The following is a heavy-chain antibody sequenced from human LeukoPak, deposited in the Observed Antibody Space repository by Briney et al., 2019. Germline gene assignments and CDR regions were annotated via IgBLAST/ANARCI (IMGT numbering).Heavy chain of an antibody. CDR1: GGSFSGYY. J-gene: IGHJ4*02. V-gene: IGHV4-34*01. D-gene: IGHD6-19*01. Sequence: SETLSLTCAVYGGSFSGYYWSWIRQPPGKGLEWIGEINHSGSTNYNPSLKSRVTISVDTSKNQFSLKLSSVTAADTAVYYCARPLRGSGYDYWGQGTLVTVSS. CDR3: ARPLRGSGYDY. CDR2: INHSGST.